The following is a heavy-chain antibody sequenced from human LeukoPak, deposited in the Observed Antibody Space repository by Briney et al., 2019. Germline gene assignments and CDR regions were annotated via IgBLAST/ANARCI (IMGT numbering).Heavy chain of an antibody. D-gene: IGHD2-2*01. J-gene: IGHJ5*02. V-gene: IGHV1-2*02. CDR3: ARDRRVVVPAATNRYNWFDP. CDR1: GYTFTGYY. CDR2: INPNSGGT. Sequence: GASVKVSCRASGYTFTGYYMHWVRQAPGQGLEWMGWINPNSGGTNYAQKFQGRVTMTRDTSISTAYMELSRLRSDDTAVYYCARDRRVVVPAATNRYNWFDPWGQGTLVTVSS.